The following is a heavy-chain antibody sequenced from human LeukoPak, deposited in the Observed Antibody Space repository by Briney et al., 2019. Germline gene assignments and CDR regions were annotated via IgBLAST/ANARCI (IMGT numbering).Heavy chain of an antibody. CDR3: ARGSGSYYHIDY. Sequence: SETLSLTCTVSGGSISSYYWSWTRQPPGKGLEWIGYIYYSGSTNYNPSLKSRVTISVDTSKNQFSLKLSSVTAADTAVYYCARGSGSYYHIDYWGQGTLVTVSS. V-gene: IGHV4-59*01. D-gene: IGHD1-26*01. CDR1: GGSISSYY. CDR2: IYYSGST. J-gene: IGHJ4*02.